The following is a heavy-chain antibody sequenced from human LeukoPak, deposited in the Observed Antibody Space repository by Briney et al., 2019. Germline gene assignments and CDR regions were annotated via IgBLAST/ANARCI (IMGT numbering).Heavy chain of an antibody. CDR3: VRVKGSYFDY. Sequence: QSGGSLRLSCAASGFPLSSYSINWVRQAPGKGLEWVSYISSSGSAIYYVDSAKGRFTVSRDNAKNSLFLQMNSPRAEDTAVYYCVRVKGSYFDYWGQGALVTVSS. CDR1: GFPLSSYS. D-gene: IGHD2-15*01. J-gene: IGHJ4*02. CDR2: ISSSGSAI. V-gene: IGHV3-48*01.